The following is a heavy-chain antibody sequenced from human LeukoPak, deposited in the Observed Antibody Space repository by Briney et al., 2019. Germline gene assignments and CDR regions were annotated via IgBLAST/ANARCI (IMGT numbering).Heavy chain of an antibody. CDR2: IIPILGIA. D-gene: IGHD1-26*01. CDR3: ARDPVGATRLDY. CDR1: GGTFSSYA. Sequence: SVKVSCKASGGTFSSYAISWVRQAPGQGLEWMGRIIPILGIANYAQKFQGGVTITADKSTSTAYMELSSLRSEDTAVYYCARDPVGATRLDYWGQETLVTVSS. V-gene: IGHV1-69*04. J-gene: IGHJ4*02.